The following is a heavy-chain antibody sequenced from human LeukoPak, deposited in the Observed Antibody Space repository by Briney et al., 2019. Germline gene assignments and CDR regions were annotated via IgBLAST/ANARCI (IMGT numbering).Heavy chain of an antibody. CDR3: ASGRLAARTLYYYYYMDA. V-gene: IGHV4-4*07. J-gene: IGHJ6*03. D-gene: IGHD6-6*01. Sequence: SETLSLTCTVSGGSISSYYWSWIRQPAGKGLEWIGRIYTSGSTNYNPSLKSRVTMSVDTSKDQFSLKLSSVTAADTAVYCCASGRLAARTLYYYYYMDAWGKGTTVTVSS. CDR1: GGSISSYY. CDR2: IYTSGST.